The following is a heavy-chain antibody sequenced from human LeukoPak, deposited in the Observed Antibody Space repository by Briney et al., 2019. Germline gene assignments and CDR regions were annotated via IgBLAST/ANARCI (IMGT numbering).Heavy chain of an antibody. CDR2: IGTAGDT. J-gene: IGHJ6*03. Sequence: PGGSLRLSCAASGFTFNSHDMHWVRQATGKGLEWVSAIGTAGDTYYPGSVKGRFTISRENAKNSLYLEMNSLRAGDTAVYYCARVGGWVGDYYYYYMDVWGKGTTVTVSS. CDR3: ARVGGWVGDYYYYYMDV. D-gene: IGHD3-10*01. CDR1: GFTFNSHD. V-gene: IGHV3-13*01.